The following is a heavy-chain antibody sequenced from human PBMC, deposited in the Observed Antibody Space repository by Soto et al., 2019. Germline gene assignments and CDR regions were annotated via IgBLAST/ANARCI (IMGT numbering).Heavy chain of an antibody. J-gene: IGHJ3*02. Sequence: KASETLSLTCTVSGGSVRSSSYYWAWIRQPPGKGLEWVGSVYYTGSTFYNPSLKSRITMSVDTSRNPFSLSVDTSKNRFSLKLTSVSAADTAVYYCARSEYSGAYPEAFDIWGQGTMVTVS. D-gene: IGHD5-12*01. V-gene: IGHV4-39*02. CDR3: ARSEYSGAYPEAFDI. CDR2: VYYTGST. CDR1: GGSVRSSSYY.